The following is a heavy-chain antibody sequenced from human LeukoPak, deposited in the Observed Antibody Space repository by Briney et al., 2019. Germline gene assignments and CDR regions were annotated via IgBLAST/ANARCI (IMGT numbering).Heavy chain of an antibody. CDR1: GGSFSGYY. Sequence: SETLSLTCAVYGGSFSGYYWSWIRQPPGKAPQWIGEINHSGSTNYNPSLKSRVTISVDTSKNQFSLKLSSVTAADTAVYYCASSRRRGSGFLGYWGQGTLVTVSS. CDR3: ASSRRRGSGFLGY. CDR2: INHSGST. J-gene: IGHJ4*02. D-gene: IGHD1-14*01. V-gene: IGHV4-34*01.